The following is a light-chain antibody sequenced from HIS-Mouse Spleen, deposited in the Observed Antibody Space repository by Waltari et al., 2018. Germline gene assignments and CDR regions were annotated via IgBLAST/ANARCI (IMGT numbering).Light chain of an antibody. Sequence: SYELTQPPSVSVSLGQMARITCSGAALPKKYAYWYQQKPGQFPVLVIYKASERPSGIPERFSGSSSGTIVTLTISGVQAEDEADYYCLSADSSGTLWVFGGGTKLTVL. CDR2: KAS. V-gene: IGLV3-16*01. J-gene: IGLJ3*02. CDR3: LSADSSGTLWV. CDR1: ALPKKY.